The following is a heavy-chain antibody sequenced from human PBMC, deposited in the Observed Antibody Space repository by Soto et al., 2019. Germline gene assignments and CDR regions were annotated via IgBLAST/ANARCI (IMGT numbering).Heavy chain of an antibody. CDR1: GFTCSNAW. D-gene: IGHD5-18*01. CDR3: STHSHGSLGD. V-gene: IGHV3-15*07. CDR2: IKRKTEGGTT. J-gene: IGHJ4*02. Sequence: EVQLVESGGGLVKPGGSLRLSCAASGFTCSNAWMNWVRQAPGKGLEWVGRIKRKTEGGTTDYAAPVKGRFTISRDDSENTVYLQMNSLKTEDTAVYYCSTHSHGSLGDRGQGTLVTVSS.